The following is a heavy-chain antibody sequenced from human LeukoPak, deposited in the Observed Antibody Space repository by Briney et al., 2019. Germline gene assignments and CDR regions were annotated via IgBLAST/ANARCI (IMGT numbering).Heavy chain of an antibody. Sequence: LRLSCAASGFTFSDYYMSWIRQHPGKGLEWIGYIYYSGSTYYNPSLKSRVTTSVDTSKNQFSLKLSSVTAADTAVYYCASTHSGSYSRDDAFDIWGQGTMVTVSS. CDR1: GFTFSDYY. D-gene: IGHD1-26*01. CDR3: ASTHSGSYSRDDAFDI. V-gene: IGHV4-31*02. CDR2: IYYSGST. J-gene: IGHJ3*02.